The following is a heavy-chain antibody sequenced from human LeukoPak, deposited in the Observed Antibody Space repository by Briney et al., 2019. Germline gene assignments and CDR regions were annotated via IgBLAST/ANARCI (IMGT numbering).Heavy chain of an antibody. CDR2: IYYSGST. D-gene: IGHD3-10*01. CDR1: GGSISSGGYY. CDR3: ARLWFGELCHDY. Sequence: SETLSLTCTVSGGSISSGGYYWSWLRQHPGKGLEWIGYIYYSGSTYYNPSLKSRVTISVDTSKDQFSLKLSSVTAADTAVYYCARLWFGELCHDYWGQGTLVTVSS. J-gene: IGHJ4*02. V-gene: IGHV4-31*03.